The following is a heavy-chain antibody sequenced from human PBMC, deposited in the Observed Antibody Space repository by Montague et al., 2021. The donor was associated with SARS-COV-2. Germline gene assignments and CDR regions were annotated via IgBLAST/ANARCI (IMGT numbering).Heavy chain of an antibody. J-gene: IGHJ5*02. CDR2: IYSGGST. V-gene: IGHV3-53*04. D-gene: IGHD3-16*01. Sequence: SLRLSCAASGFTVSSNYMSWVRQAPGKGLERVSVIYSGGSTYYADSVKGRFTISRHNSKNTLYLQMNSLRAEDTAVYYCARGNDDYVWGSLGPFDPWGQGTLVTVSS. CDR1: GFTVSSNY. CDR3: ARGNDDYVWGSLGPFDP.